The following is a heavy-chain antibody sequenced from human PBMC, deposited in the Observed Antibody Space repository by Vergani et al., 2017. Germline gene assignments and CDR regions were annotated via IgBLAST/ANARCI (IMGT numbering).Heavy chain of an antibody. CDR1: GFTFSSYS. D-gene: IGHD6-19*01. J-gene: IGHJ4*02. CDR2: ISSSSSYI. V-gene: IGHV3-21*01. CDR3: AGGSGWYPYYFDY. Sequence: EVQLVESGGGLVKPGGSLRLSCAASGFTFSSYSMNWVRQAPGKGLEWVSSISSSSSYIYYADSVKGRFTISRDNAKNSLYRQMNSLRAEDTAVYYCAGGSGWYPYYFDYGGQGTLVTVYS.